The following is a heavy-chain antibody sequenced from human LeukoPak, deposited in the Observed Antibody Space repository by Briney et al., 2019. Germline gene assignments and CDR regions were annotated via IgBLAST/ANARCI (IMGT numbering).Heavy chain of an antibody. V-gene: IGHV4-39*07. D-gene: IGHD3-10*01. CDR3: YGSGSYRIRGGRAFDI. CDR2: IYYSGSP. J-gene: IGHJ3*02. CDR1: GGSISSSSYY. Sequence: SETLSLTCTVSGGSISSSSYYWGWIRQPPGKGLEWIGNIYYSGSPYYKPSLKSRVTISVDMSKNQLSLKMSSVTAADTAVYYPYGSGSYRIRGGRAFDIWGQGTMGTVSS.